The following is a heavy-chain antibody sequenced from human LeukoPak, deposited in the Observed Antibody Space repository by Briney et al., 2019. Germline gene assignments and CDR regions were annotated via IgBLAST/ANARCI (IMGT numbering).Heavy chain of an antibody. Sequence: GGSLRLSCAASGFTFSSYWMSWVRQAPGKGLEWVANIKQDRSEKYYVDSVKGRFTISRDNAKNSLYLQMNSLRAEDTAVYYCARDPRGYCSGGSCYQMGSWFDPWGQGTLVTVSS. CDR3: ARDPRGYCSGGSCYQMGSWFDP. V-gene: IGHV3-7*01. CDR2: IKQDRSEK. J-gene: IGHJ5*02. CDR1: GFTFSSYW. D-gene: IGHD2-15*01.